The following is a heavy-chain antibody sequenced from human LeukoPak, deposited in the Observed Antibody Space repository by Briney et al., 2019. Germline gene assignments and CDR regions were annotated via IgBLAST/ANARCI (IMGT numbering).Heavy chain of an antibody. CDR2: ISGSGGGT. CDR1: GFTFSSYA. D-gene: IGHD5-18*01. CDR3: ANSPRGYSYGTRQFDY. Sequence: GGSLRLSCAASGFTFSSYAMSWVRQAPGKGLEWVSAISGSGGGTYYADSVKGRFTISRDNSKNTLYLQMNSLRAEDTAVYYCANSPRGYSYGTRQFDYWGQGTLVTVSS. V-gene: IGHV3-23*01. J-gene: IGHJ4*02.